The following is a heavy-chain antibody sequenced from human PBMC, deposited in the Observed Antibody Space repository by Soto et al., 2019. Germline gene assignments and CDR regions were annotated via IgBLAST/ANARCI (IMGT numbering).Heavy chain of an antibody. V-gene: IGHV6-1*01. CDR3: AREGGQPGHYYSYYYMDV. J-gene: IGHJ6*03. CDR2: TYYRSKWYN. D-gene: IGHD6-13*01. Sequence: PSQALSLTCAISGDSVSSNSAAWNWIRQSPSRGLEWLGRTYYRSKWYNDYAVSVKSRITINPDTSKNQFSLQLNSVTPEDTAVYYCAREGGQPGHYYSYYYMDVWGKGTTVTVSS. CDR1: GDSVSSNSAA.